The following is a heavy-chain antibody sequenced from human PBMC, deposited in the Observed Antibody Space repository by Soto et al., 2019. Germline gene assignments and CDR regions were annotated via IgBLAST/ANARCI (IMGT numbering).Heavy chain of an antibody. CDR3: ARGNHRWLQLWYFDL. Sequence: QVQLVQSGAEVKKPGSSVKVSCKASGGTFSNYPISWVRQAPGQGLEWMGGIIPIFGTVNYAQKFQGRVTIXXDXSIXAAYMELSSLRYEDTAVYYCARGNHRWLQLWYFDLWGRGTLVTVSS. J-gene: IGHJ2*01. CDR1: GGTFSNYP. CDR2: IIPIFGTV. D-gene: IGHD5-12*01. V-gene: IGHV1-69*12.